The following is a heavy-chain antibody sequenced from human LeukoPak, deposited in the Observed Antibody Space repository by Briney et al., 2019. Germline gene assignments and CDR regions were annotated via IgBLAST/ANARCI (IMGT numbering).Heavy chain of an antibody. J-gene: IGHJ5*02. CDR3: ARDRYHGSGSLSNWFDP. V-gene: IGHV4-4*07. CDR1: GGSISSYY. D-gene: IGHD3-10*01. CDR2: IYTSGST. Sequence: SETLSLTCTVSGGSISSYYWSWIRQPAGKGLEWIGRIYTSGSTNYNPSLKSRVTMSVDTSKNQFSLKLSSVTAADTAVYYCARDRYHGSGSLSNWFDPWGQGTLVTVSS.